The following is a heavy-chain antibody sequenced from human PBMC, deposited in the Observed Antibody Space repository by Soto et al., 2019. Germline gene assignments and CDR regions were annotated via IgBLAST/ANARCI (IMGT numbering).Heavy chain of an antibody. CDR3: VKDRWVDF. V-gene: IGHV3-64D*06. Sequence: LRLSCSVSGFTISSYYMHWVRQAPGKGLEYVASISSNGDITYYPDSVKGRFTISRDNSKNTLYLQMSSLRTEDTAVYYCVKDRWVDFWGQGTLVTVSS. D-gene: IGHD1-26*01. CDR1: GFTISSYY. CDR2: ISSNGDIT. J-gene: IGHJ4*02.